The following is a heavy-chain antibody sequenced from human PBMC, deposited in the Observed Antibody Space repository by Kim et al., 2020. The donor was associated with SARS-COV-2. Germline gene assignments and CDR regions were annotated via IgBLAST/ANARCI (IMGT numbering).Heavy chain of an antibody. V-gene: IGHV3-9*01. CDR1: GFTFDDYA. Sequence: GGSLRLSCAASGFTFDDYAMHWVRQAPGKGLEWVSGISWNSGSIGYADSVKGRFTISRDNAKNSLYLQMNSLRAEDTALYYCAKGDYDILTGPIDYWGQG. CDR3: AKGDYDILTGPIDY. CDR2: ISWNSGSI. J-gene: IGHJ4*02. D-gene: IGHD3-9*01.